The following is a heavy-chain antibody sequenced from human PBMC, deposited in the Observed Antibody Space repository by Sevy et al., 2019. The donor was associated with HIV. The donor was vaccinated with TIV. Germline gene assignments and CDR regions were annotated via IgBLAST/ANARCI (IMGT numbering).Heavy chain of an antibody. CDR1: GFTFSDYY. Sequence: GGSLRLSCAASGFTFSDYYMSWIRQAPGKGLEWVSYISSSGSTIYYADSVKGRFTISRDNAKNSLYLQMNSLRAEDTAVYYCARDSVEMATIAGYNLAGAVDYWGQGTLVTVS. V-gene: IGHV3-11*01. CDR3: ARDSVEMATIAGYNLAGAVDY. D-gene: IGHD1-26*01. J-gene: IGHJ4*02. CDR2: ISSSGSTI.